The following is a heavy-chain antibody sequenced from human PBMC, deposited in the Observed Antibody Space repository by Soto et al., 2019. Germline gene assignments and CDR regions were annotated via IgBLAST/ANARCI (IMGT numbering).Heavy chain of an antibody. CDR1: GGTFSSYT. J-gene: IGHJ3*02. CDR2: IIPILGIA. V-gene: IGHV1-69*02. Sequence: QVQLVQSGAEVKKPGSSVKVFCKASGGTFSSYTISWVRQAPGPGLEWMGRIIPILGIANYAQKFQGRVTNTGDQSTCTAYMELSSLRSEDTAVYYCASVPYSYGSYHAFDIWGQGTMVTVSS. CDR3: ASVPYSYGSYHAFDI. D-gene: IGHD5-18*01.